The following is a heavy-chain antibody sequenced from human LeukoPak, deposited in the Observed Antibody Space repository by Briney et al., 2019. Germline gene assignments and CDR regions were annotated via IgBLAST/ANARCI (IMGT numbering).Heavy chain of an antibody. CDR2: IKQDGSEK. Sequence: GGSLRLSCAASGFTFSSYSMSWVRQAPGKGLEWVANIKQDGSEKYYVDSVKGRFTISRDNAKNSLYLQMNSLRAEDTAVYYCARDPYYYDSSGYSPWSQGILVTVSS. V-gene: IGHV3-7*03. CDR1: GFTFSSYS. J-gene: IGHJ4*02. D-gene: IGHD3-22*01. CDR3: ARDPYYYDSSGYSP.